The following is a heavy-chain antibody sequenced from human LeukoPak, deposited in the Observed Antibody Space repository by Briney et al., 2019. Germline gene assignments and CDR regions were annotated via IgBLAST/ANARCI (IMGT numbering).Heavy chain of an antibody. Sequence: GASVKVSCKASGYTFTGFYMHWVRQAPGQGLEWMGRINPNSGGTNYAQKFQGRVTMTRDTSISTAYMELSSLRSDDTAVYYCARVRGYYDSSGPRDYWGQGTLVTVSS. D-gene: IGHD3-22*01. CDR1: GYTFTGFY. V-gene: IGHV1-2*06. J-gene: IGHJ4*02. CDR2: INPNSGGT. CDR3: ARVRGYYDSSGPRDY.